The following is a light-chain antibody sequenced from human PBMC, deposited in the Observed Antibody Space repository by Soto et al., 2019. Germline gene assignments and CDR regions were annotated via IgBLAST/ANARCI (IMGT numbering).Light chain of an antibody. Sequence: DIVMTQSPDFLAVSLGERATITCKSSQNVLYRSSNKSYLAWYQQRPGQPPRLLIYEVSNRATGIPARFSGSGSGADFTLTISSLEPGDFALYYCQQHINWPLTFGGGTKV. CDR3: QQHINWPLT. CDR1: QNVLYRSSNKSY. CDR2: EVS. V-gene: IGKV4-1*01. J-gene: IGKJ4*01.